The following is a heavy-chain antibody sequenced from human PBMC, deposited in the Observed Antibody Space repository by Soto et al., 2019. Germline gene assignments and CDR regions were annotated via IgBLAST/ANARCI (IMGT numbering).Heavy chain of an antibody. D-gene: IGHD6-19*01. CDR2: ISTYDGHT. V-gene: IGHV1-18*01. CDR3: ARDWGQQWLAYGLDV. Sequence: QVQLVQSGAEVKKLGASVKVSCKASGYTFTNFGISWVRQAPGQGLEWMGWISTYDGHTTSAQQLQGRLTMTTDTSTSTASMELRSLRSDDAVVYFCARDWGQQWLAYGLDVWGQGTTVTVSS. CDR1: GYTFTNFG. J-gene: IGHJ6*02.